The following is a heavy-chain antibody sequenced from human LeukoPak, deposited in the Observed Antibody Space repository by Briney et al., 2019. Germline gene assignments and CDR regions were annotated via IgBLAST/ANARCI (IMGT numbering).Heavy chain of an antibody. CDR3: ARAGSSSWPHYYYYMDV. CDR2: IYYRGDT. Sequence: SETLSLTCTVSLGSIVSGTYHWNWIRQPPVQGLERIGFIYYRGDTKYNPSLKSRVTILVDTSKNQFSLKLSSVTAADTAVYYCARAGSSSWPHYYYYMDVWGKGTTVTISS. D-gene: IGHD6-13*01. V-gene: IGHV4-61*01. CDR1: LGSIVSGTYH. J-gene: IGHJ6*03.